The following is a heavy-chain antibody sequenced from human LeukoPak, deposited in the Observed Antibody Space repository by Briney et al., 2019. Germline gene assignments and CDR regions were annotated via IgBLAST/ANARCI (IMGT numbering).Heavy chain of an antibody. D-gene: IGHD2-2*01. J-gene: IGHJ4*02. CDR3: AKDRNYASQLLSYNFDY. Sequence: GGSLRLSCAASGFTFGSYGMHWVRQAPGKGLEWVAVIWYDGSNKYYADSVKGRFTISRDNSKNTLYPQMNSLRAEDTAVYYCAKDRNYASQLLSYNFDYWGQGTLVTVSS. CDR1: GFTFGSYG. V-gene: IGHV3-33*06. CDR2: IWYDGSNK.